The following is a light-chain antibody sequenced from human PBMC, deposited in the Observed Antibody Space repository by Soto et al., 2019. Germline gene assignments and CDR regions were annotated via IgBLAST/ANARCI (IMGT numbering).Light chain of an antibody. J-gene: IGLJ2*01. V-gene: IGLV1-40*01. CDR2: VNT. Sequence: QSVLTQPPSVSGAPGQRVTISCTGSNSNIGAGSAVIWYQHFPGTAPKLLIYVNTNRPSGVPDRFSGSKSGSSASLAITGLQAEDEADYYCQSYDSSLIGLIFGLGTKVTVL. CDR1: NSNIGAGSA. CDR3: QSYDSSLIGLI.